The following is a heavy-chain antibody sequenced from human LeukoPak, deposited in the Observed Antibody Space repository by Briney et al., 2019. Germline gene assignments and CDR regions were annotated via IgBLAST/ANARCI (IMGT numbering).Heavy chain of an antibody. CDR2: ITGGHGAT. CDR1: GFNFNTYT. D-gene: IGHD1-1*01. V-gene: IGHV3-23*01. CDR3: ARDRSTDAISEY. Sequence: GGSLRLSCSASGFNFNTYTLTWVWQTPGKRPEWLSAITGGHGATYYADSVRGRFTITRDNSRNTFYLDMSGLRAEDTAVYYCARDRSTDAISEYWGQGTLVAVSS. J-gene: IGHJ4*02.